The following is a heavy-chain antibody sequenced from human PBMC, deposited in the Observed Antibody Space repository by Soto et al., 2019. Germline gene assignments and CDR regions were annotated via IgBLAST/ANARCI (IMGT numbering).Heavy chain of an antibody. V-gene: IGHV5-51*03. J-gene: IGHJ6*02. Sequence: PGKSLKISCEGSGYSFTSYWIGWVRQMPGKGLEWMGIIYPGDSDTRYSASFQGQVTISADKSISTAYLQWSSLKASDTAMYYCARRIGAVADYYYYYYGMDVWGQGTTVTVSS. D-gene: IGHD6-19*01. CDR2: IYPGDSDT. CDR3: ARRIGAVADYYYYYYGMDV. CDR1: GYSFTSYW.